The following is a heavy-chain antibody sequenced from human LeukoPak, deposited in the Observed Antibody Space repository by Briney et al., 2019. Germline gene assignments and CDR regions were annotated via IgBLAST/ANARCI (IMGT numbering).Heavy chain of an antibody. Sequence: GGSLRLSCAASGFTFSTFAMIWVRQPPGKGVEWVSSIFPSGGEIHYADSVRGRFTISRDNSKSTLSLQMNSLRAEDTAIYYCATYRQVLLPFESWGQGTLVTVSS. V-gene: IGHV3-23*01. J-gene: IGHJ4*02. CDR3: ATYRQVLLPFES. D-gene: IGHD2-8*02. CDR1: GFTFSTFA. CDR2: IFPSGGEI.